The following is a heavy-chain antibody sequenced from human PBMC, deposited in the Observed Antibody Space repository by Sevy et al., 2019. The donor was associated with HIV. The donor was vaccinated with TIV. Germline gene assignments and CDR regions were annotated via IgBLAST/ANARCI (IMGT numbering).Heavy chain of an antibody. V-gene: IGHV3-7*01. Sequence: GETLKISCAASGFTFNSYWMSWVRQAPGKGLEWVANIKQDGSEKYYVDSVKGQVTISRDNSQNSLFLQMNTLRAEDTAVYYCAREGSPYDTYYYYYGMDVWGQGTTVTVSS. D-gene: IGHD5-12*01. J-gene: IGHJ6*02. CDR2: IKQDGSEK. CDR1: GFTFNSYW. CDR3: AREGSPYDTYYYYYGMDV.